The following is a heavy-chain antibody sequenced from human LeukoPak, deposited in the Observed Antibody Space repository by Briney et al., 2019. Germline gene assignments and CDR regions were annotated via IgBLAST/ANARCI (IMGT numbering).Heavy chain of an antibody. CDR3: ARGITISGSGMFYY. Sequence: GASVRVSSKRSGYTFTVYYIHGVRQAPGQRRERMGWINPNSGATNYTQKFQGRDAITRDTSISTDYTGRRGLRYDAARVYHCARGITISGSGMFYYWGQGTLVTVSS. V-gene: IGHV1-2*02. D-gene: IGHD3-9*01. J-gene: IGHJ4*02. CDR2: INPNSGAT. CDR1: GYTFTVYY.